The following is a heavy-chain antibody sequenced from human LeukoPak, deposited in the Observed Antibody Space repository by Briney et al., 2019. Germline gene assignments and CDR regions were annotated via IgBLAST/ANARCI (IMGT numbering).Heavy chain of an antibody. CDR2: IKEDGSER. D-gene: IGHD2-8*01. Sequence: PGGSLRLSCAASGFIFSSHWMSWVRQAPGEGLEWVAHIKEDGSERYYGDSVKGRFTVSRDSTKNSVYLQMNSLRVEDTAVYYCARDEWSNHAFDIWGQGTMVTVSS. CDR1: GFIFSSHW. CDR3: ARDEWSNHAFDI. J-gene: IGHJ3*02. V-gene: IGHV3-7*05.